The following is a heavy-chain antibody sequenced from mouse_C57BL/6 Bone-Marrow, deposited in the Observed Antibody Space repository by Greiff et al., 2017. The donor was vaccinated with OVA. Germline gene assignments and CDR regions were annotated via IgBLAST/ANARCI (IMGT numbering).Heavy chain of an antibody. CDR2: IYPSDSET. V-gene: IGHV1-61*01. J-gene: IGHJ2*01. Sequence: QVQLQQPGAELVRPGSSVKLSCKASGYTFTSYWMDWVKQRPGQGLEWIGNIYPSDSETHYNQKFKDKATLTVDKSSSTAYMQLSSLTSADSAVYYCAREGHYYGSSLGYWGQGTTLTVSA. D-gene: IGHD1-1*01. CDR3: AREGHYYGSSLGY. CDR1: GYTFTSYW.